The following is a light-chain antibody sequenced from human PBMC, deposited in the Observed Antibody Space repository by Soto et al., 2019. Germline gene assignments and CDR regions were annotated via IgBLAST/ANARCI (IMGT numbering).Light chain of an antibody. CDR1: QTISNY. V-gene: IGKV1-39*01. CDR2: AAS. Sequence: DIPMTQSPSSLSASVGDRVTITCRASQTISNYLNWYQQKPGKAPNLLIYAASGLQSGVPSRFSGSGSGTDFTLIISRLQPEDFATYFCQQGYNSPSTFGGGTKVELK. CDR3: QQGYNSPST. J-gene: IGKJ4*01.